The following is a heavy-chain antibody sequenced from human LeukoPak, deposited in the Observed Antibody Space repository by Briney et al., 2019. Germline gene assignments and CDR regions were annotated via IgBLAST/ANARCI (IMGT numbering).Heavy chain of an antibody. Sequence: SETLSLTCTVSGGSISSSSYYWGWIRQPPGKGLEWIGYIYHSGSTYYNPSLKSRVTISVDRSKNQFSLKLSSVTAADTAVYYCARDQDYDIFPWGQGTLVTVSS. V-gene: IGHV4-39*07. CDR2: IYHSGST. D-gene: IGHD3-9*01. CDR1: GGSISSSSYY. J-gene: IGHJ5*02. CDR3: ARDQDYDIFP.